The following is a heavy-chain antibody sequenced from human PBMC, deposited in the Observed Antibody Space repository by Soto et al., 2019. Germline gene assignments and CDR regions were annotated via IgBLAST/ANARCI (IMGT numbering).Heavy chain of an antibody. CDR3: ARGGAPMIADPPHAFDI. J-gene: IGHJ3*02. V-gene: IGHV1-69*01. D-gene: IGHD3-22*01. CDR2: IIPIFGTA. CDR1: GGTFSSYA. Sequence: QVQLVQSGAEVKKPGSSVKVSCKASGGTFSSYAISWVRQAPGQGLEWMGGIIPIFGTAHYAQKFQGRVTITAYGSTSTAYMEVSRLRSEDTAVYYCARGGAPMIADPPHAFDIWGQGTMVTVSS.